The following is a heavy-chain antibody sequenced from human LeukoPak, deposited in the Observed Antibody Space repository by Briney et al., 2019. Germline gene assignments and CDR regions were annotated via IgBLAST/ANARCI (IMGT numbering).Heavy chain of an antibody. D-gene: IGHD1-26*01. Sequence: GGSLRLSCAASGFTVSSNYMSWVRQAPGKGLEWVSVIYSGGSTYYADSVKGRFTISRDNSKTTLYLQMNSLRADDTAIYYCAREVAGATYPFDYWGQGTLVTVSS. CDR2: IYSGGST. J-gene: IGHJ4*02. CDR3: AREVAGATYPFDY. V-gene: IGHV3-53*01. CDR1: GFTVSSNY.